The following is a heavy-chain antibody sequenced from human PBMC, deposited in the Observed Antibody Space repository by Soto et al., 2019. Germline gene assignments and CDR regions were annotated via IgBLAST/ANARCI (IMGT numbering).Heavy chain of an antibody. CDR3: AREVIPLTTDWYFDL. V-gene: IGHV4-30-4*01. CDR2: IYDSGST. J-gene: IGHJ2*01. Sequence: QLQLRESGPGLVKPSETLSLTCTVSGGSISGGVGGLYYWSWIRQPPGKGLEWIGYIYDSGSTYYNPSLKIRLTISVDTSKNQVSLRLSSVTAADTALYYCAREVIPLTTDWYFDLWVRGTLVTVSS. D-gene: IGHD4-17*01. CDR1: GGSISGGVGGLYY.